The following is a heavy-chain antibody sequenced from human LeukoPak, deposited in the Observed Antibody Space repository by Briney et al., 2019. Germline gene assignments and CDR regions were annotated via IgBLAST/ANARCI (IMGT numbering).Heavy chain of an antibody. V-gene: IGHV3-21*04. D-gene: IGHD1-26*01. CDR2: ISSTSIYI. CDR1: GFTFSSYS. J-gene: IGHJ3*02. CDR3: AKVSGTSGWAFDI. Sequence: GGSLRLSCAASGFTFSSYSLNWVRQAPGKGLEWVSSISSTSIYIYYADSVKGRFTISRDNAKNSLYLQMNSLRAEDTAVYYCAKVSGTSGWAFDIWGQGTMVTVSS.